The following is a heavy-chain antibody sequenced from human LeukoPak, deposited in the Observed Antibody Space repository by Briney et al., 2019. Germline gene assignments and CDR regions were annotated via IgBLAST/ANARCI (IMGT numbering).Heavy chain of an antibody. D-gene: IGHD2-8*02. CDR1: GFTFNTYA. Sequence: GGSLRLSCAASGFTFNTYAMHWARQAPGEGLEWMAIIWYDGSKKEYADSVKGRFTVSRPYSKNTLDMQMNSLRAEDTALYYCARGSCTGDNCRPYCYYGMVVWGERDPVTVSS. V-gene: IGHV3-33*01. CDR3: ARGSCTGDNCRPYCYYGMVV. CDR2: IWYDGSKK. J-gene: IGHJ6*04.